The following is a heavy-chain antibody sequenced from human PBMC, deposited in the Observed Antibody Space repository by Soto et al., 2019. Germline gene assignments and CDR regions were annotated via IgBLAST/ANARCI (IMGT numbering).Heavy chain of an antibody. CDR3: ATGGTYFDY. CDR2: IHTSGSP. Sequence: QVQLQESGPGLVKPSETLSLTCTVSGCSISSYYCSWIRQAAGKGLEWIGRIHTSGSPNYNPSLKSRVTMSADTSKNQFSLKLTSVTAADTAVYYCATGGTYFDYWGQGTLVTVSS. J-gene: IGHJ4*02. CDR1: GCSISSYY. V-gene: IGHV4-4*07.